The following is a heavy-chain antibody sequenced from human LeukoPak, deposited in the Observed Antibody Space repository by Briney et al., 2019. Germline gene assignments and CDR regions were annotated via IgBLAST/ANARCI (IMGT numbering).Heavy chain of an antibody. CDR3: AGSSVTIWSSLLGFDY. J-gene: IGHJ4*02. CDR2: ISSSGSTI. D-gene: IGHD4-17*01. Sequence: GGSLRLPCAASGFTFSSYEMNWVRQAPGKGLEWVSYISSSGSTIYCADSVKGRFTISRDNAKNSLYLQMNSLRAEDTAVYYCAGSSVTIWSSLLGFDYWGQGTLVTVSS. V-gene: IGHV3-48*03. CDR1: GFTFSSYE.